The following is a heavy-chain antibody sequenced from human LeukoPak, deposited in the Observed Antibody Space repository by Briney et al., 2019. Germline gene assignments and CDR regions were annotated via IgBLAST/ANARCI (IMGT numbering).Heavy chain of an antibody. CDR1: GYTFTGHY. Sequence: ASVKVSCKASGYTFTGHYMHWVRQAPGQGLEWMGWINPNSGGTNYAQKFQDRVTMTRDTSISTAFMELSRLRSDDTAVYYCARETPRVAMVGWYFDYWGQGTLVTVSS. CDR3: ARETPRVAMVGWYFDY. J-gene: IGHJ4*02. V-gene: IGHV1-2*02. CDR2: INPNSGGT. D-gene: IGHD5-18*01.